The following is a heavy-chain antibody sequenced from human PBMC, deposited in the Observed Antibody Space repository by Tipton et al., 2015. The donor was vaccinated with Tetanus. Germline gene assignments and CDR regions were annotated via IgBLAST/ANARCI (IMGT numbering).Heavy chain of an antibody. V-gene: IGHV3-23*01. CDR1: GFTFNSYA. CDR2: ISGSSGTI. CDR3: ATWPGRITGTSPRGWFDS. Sequence: SLRLSCAASGFTFNSYAMSWVRQAPGKGLEWLSGISGSSGTIYYADSVKGRFTVSRDNSKKILYLDMNGLRAEDTAVYLCATWPGRITGTSPRGWFDSWGQGTLVTVSS. D-gene: IGHD1-7*01. J-gene: IGHJ5*01.